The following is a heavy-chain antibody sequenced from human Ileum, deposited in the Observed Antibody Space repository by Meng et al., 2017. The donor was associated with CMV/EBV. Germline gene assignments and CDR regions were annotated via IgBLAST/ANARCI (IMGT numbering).Heavy chain of an antibody. CDR3: ARAVSPFIDYDCWSGHNWFDP. J-gene: IGHJ5*02. D-gene: IGHD3-3*01. V-gene: IGHV4-59*01. CDR1: GGSISSYY. CDR2: IYYSGGT. Sequence: SETLSLTCTVSGGSISSYYWSWIRQPPGKGLEWMGYIYYSGGTNYNPSLKSRVTISVDTSKNQFSLKLSSVTAADTAVYYCARAVSPFIDYDCWSGHNWFDPWGQGTLVTVSS.